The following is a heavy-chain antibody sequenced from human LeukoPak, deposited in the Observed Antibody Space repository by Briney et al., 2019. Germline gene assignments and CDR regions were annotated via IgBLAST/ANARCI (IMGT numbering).Heavy chain of an antibody. V-gene: IGHV3-23*01. J-gene: IGHJ4*02. D-gene: IGHD5-18*01. CDR3: AIASPWRGGYSYGPIDY. CDR1: GFTFSSYA. Sequence: GGSLRLSRAASGFTFSSYAMSWVRQAPGKGLEWVSAISGSGGSTYYADSVEGRFTISRDNSKNTLYLQMNSLRAEDTAVYYCAIASPWRGGYSYGPIDYWGQGTLVTVSS. CDR2: ISGSGGST.